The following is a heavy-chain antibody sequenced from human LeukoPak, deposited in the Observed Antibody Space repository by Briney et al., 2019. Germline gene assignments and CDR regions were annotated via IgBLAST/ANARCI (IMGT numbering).Heavy chain of an antibody. Sequence: SQTLSLTCTVSGGSISSGGYYWSWIRQHPGKGLEWIGYIYYSVSTYYNPSLKSRVTISVDTSKNQFSLKLTSMTAAETAVYYCARAKNPENDYGDYGFDYWGQGTLVTVSS. CDR3: ARAKNPENDYGDYGFDY. J-gene: IGHJ4*02. CDR1: GGSISSGGYY. V-gene: IGHV4-31*03. D-gene: IGHD4-17*01. CDR2: IYYSVST.